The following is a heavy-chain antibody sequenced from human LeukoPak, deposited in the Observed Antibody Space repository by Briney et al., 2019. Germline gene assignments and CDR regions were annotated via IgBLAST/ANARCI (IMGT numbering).Heavy chain of an antibody. J-gene: IGHJ5*02. V-gene: IGHV3-7*01. D-gene: IGHD3-3*01. Sequence: QAGGSLRLSCVASGFRLGSFWMSWVRQAPGKGLEWVANINQDGSEKYYVDSVKGRFTISRDNAKNSLHLQMNSLRSEDTAVYYCARIGPVDFKWLNPWGQGTLVTVSS. CDR3: ARIGPVDFKWLNP. CDR1: GFRLGSFW. CDR2: INQDGSEK.